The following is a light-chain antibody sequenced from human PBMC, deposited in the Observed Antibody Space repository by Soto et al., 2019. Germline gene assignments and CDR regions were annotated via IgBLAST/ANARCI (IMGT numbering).Light chain of an antibody. CDR3: HQYNNYPYT. CDR1: QSISSW. J-gene: IGKJ2*01. Sequence: DIQMTQSPSTLSASVGDRVTITCRASQSISSWLAWDQQKPGKAPNLLIYDAASSESGVPSRFSGRGSGTEFTLTISSLQPDDFATYYCHQYNNYPYTFGQGTKLEIK. CDR2: DAA. V-gene: IGKV1-5*01.